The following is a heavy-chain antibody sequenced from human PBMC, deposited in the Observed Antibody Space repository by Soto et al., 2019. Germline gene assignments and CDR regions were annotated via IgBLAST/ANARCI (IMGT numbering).Heavy chain of an antibody. J-gene: IGHJ4*02. CDR3: ATLWFGEGNY. CDR2: IYYSGST. Sequence: QLQLQESGPGLVKPSETLSLTCTVSGGSISSSSYYWGWIRQPPGKGLEWIGSIYYSGSTYYNPSLKGRVTISVDTSKIQFSLKLSSVTAADTAVYYCATLWFGEGNYWGQGTLVTVSS. V-gene: IGHV4-39*01. CDR1: GGSISSSSYY. D-gene: IGHD3-10*01.